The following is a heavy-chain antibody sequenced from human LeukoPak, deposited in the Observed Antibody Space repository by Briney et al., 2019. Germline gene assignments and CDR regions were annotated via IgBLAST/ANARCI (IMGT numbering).Heavy chain of an antibody. CDR1: GLTFSRYW. J-gene: IGHJ6*02. Sequence: GGSLRLSCAASGLTFSRYWLTWVRQAPGKGLEWVANIKEDGSEKYYVESVKGRFTISRDNANNSLYLQMNSLRAEDTAVYYCARGLATYDILTGYGNYYYGMDVWGQGTTVTVSS. D-gene: IGHD3-9*01. CDR3: ARGLATYDILTGYGNYYYGMDV. CDR2: IKEDGSEK. V-gene: IGHV3-7*01.